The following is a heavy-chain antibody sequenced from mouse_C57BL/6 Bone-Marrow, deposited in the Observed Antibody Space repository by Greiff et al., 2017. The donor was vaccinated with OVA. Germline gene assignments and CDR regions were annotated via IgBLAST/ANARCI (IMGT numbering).Heavy chain of an antibody. D-gene: IGHD1-1*01. CDR3: ARRGDYYGSSYSDY. V-gene: IGHV1-58*01. CDR2: ISIGNGYT. CDR1: GYTFTSYG. J-gene: IGHJ2*01. Sequence: EVKLVESGAELVRPGSSVKMSCKASGYTFTSYGINWVKQRPGQGLEWIGYISIGNGYTEYNEKFKGKATLTSDTSSSTAYMQRSSLTSEDSAIYFCARRGDYYGSSYSDYWGQGTTLTVSS.